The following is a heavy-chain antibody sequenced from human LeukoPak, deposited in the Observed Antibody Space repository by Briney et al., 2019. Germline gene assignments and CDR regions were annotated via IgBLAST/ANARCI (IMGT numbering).Heavy chain of an antibody. V-gene: IGHV4-34*01. CDR2: INHSGST. CDR1: GGSFSGYY. CDR3: ARLIGYCSSTSCFGGYYYYYMDV. D-gene: IGHD2-2*01. J-gene: IGHJ6*03. Sequence: SETLSLTCAVYGGSFSGYYWSWIRQPPGKGLEWIGEINHSGSTNYNPSLKSRVTISVDTSKNQFSLKLSSVTAADTAVYYCARLIGYCSSTSCFGGYYYYYMDVWGKGTTVTVSS.